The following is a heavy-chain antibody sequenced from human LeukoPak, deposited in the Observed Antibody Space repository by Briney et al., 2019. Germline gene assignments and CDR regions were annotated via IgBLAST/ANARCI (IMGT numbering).Heavy chain of an antibody. V-gene: IGHV4-39*07. J-gene: IGHJ6*03. CDR3: AREGIAAAGLYYYYYYMDV. D-gene: IGHD6-13*01. CDR1: GGSISSSSYY. Sequence: SETLSLTCTVSGGSISSSSYYWGWIRQPPGKGLEWIGEIYHSGSTNYNPSLKSRVTISVDKSKNQFSLKLSSVTAADTAVYYCAREGIAAAGLYYYYYYMDVWGKGTTVTVSS. CDR2: IYHSGST.